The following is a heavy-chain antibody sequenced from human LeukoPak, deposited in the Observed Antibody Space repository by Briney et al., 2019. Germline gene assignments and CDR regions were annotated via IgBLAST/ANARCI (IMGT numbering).Heavy chain of an antibody. CDR1: GFTFSSYD. CDR2: ISRSGGTT. V-gene: IGHV3-23*01. D-gene: IGHD2-15*01. Sequence: PGGSLRLSCAASGFTFSSYDMTWVRQTPGKGLEWVALISRSGGTTYYADSVKSRFTISRDNSKNTLYLQMNSLRAEDTAEYYCAKRGGTESFYYYYYMDVWGKGTTVTVSS. CDR3: AKRGGTESFYYYYYMDV. J-gene: IGHJ6*03.